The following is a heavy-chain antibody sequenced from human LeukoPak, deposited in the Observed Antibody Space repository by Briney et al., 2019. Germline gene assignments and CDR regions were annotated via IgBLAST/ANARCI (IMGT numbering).Heavy chain of an antibody. CDR2: ITGPGVGT. D-gene: IGHD3-22*01. Sequence: GGSLRLSCAASGFTFSGYAMSWVRQAPGKGLEWVSAITGPGVGTYYADSVKGRFTISRDNSKDTLYLQMNSLRAEDTAVYYCTTRERDNYYDSGVEYWGQGTLVTVSS. CDR3: TTRERDNYYDSGVEY. CDR1: GFTFSGYA. V-gene: IGHV3-23*01. J-gene: IGHJ4*02.